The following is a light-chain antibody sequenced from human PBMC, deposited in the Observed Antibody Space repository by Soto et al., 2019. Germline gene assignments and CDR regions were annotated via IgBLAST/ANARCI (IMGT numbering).Light chain of an antibody. J-gene: IGKJ1*01. Sequence: DIQMTQSPSTLSASGGDRVTITCRASQNINTWLAWFQQKPGRAPHLLIYMASNLETGVPSRFSGSGSETEFTLTISSLQPDDSATYYCQHYYGSSWTFGQGTKVEIK. V-gene: IGKV1-5*03. CDR2: MAS. CDR3: QHYYGSSWT. CDR1: QNINTW.